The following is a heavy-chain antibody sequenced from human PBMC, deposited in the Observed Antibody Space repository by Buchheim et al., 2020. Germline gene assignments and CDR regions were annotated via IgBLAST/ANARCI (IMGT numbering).Heavy chain of an antibody. CDR2: INQRGTEK. CDR3: ARDGVAEGLYFDY. CDR1: GFTFSDFW. D-gene: IGHD2-15*01. J-gene: IGHJ4*02. V-gene: IGHV3-7*01. Sequence: EVQLVESGGGLVQPGGSLRLSCAASGFTFSDFWMNWVSQAPGKGLEWVASINQRGTEKYYVDSVKGRFTVSRANGKNSVYLQMNNLRAEDTAVYYCARDGVAEGLYFDYWGQGT.